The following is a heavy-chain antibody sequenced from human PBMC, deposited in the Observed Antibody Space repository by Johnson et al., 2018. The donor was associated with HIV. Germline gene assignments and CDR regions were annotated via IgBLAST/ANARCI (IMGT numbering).Heavy chain of an antibody. CDR2: IKQDGSEK. Sequence: VQLVESGGGVVQPGRSLRLSCAASGFTFSNFALHWVRQAPGKGLEWVANIKQDGSEKYYVDSVKGRFTISRDNAKNSLYLQMNSLRAEDTAVYYCARESLPGYSSSNDAFDIWGQGTMVTVSS. CDR1: GFTFSNFA. D-gene: IGHD6-13*01. CDR3: ARESLPGYSSSNDAFDI. V-gene: IGHV3-7*03. J-gene: IGHJ3*02.